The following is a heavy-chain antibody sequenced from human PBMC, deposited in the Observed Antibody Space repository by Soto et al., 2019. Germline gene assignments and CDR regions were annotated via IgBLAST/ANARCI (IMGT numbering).Heavy chain of an antibody. Sequence: QITLKESGPTLVKPTQTLTLTCTFSEFSLSTSGVGVGWIRQPPGKALEWLALIYWDGDKRYNPSLNSRLTITKDTSKNQVVLTMTNMDPVDTATYYCAHYYDSSGKWGFDSWGQGTLVTVSS. V-gene: IGHV2-5*02. CDR2: IYWDGDK. CDR1: EFSLSTSGVG. D-gene: IGHD3-22*01. CDR3: AHYYDSSGKWGFDS. J-gene: IGHJ4*02.